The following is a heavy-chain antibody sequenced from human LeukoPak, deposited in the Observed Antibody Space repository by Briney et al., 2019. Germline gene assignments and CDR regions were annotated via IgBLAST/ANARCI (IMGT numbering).Heavy chain of an antibody. D-gene: IGHD6-13*01. V-gene: IGHV4-34*01. CDR1: GGSFSGYY. Sequence: SETLSLTCAVYGGSFSGYYWSWIRQPPGKGLEWIGEINHSGSTNYNPSLKSRVTISVDTSKNQFSLKLSSVTAADTAVYYCARDSSSWYGMTYWGQGTLVTVSS. CDR3: ARDSSSWYGMTY. J-gene: IGHJ4*02. CDR2: INHSGST.